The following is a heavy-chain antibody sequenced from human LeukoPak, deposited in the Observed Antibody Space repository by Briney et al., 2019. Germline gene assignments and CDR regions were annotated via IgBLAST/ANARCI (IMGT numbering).Heavy chain of an antibody. D-gene: IGHD4-11*01. V-gene: IGHV4-30-2*01. CDR3: ARGLGIQLLFFDY. CDR2: IYHSGST. Sequence: SETLSLTCTVSGGSISSGGYYWSWIRQPPGKGLEWIGYIYHSGSTYYNPSLKSRVTISVDTSKNQFSLKLSSVTAADTAVYYCARGLGIQLLFFDYWGQGTLVTVSS. CDR1: GGSISSGGYY. J-gene: IGHJ4*02.